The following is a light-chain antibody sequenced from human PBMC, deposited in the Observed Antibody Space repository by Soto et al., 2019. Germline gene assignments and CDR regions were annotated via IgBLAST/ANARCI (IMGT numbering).Light chain of an antibody. CDR3: GTWDSSLSAVV. J-gene: IGLJ2*01. CDR2: END. CDR1: SSNIGNNY. Sequence: QSELTQPPSVSAAPGQKVTISCSGRSSNIGNNYVSWYQQLPGTAPKLLIYENDKRPSGIPDRFSGSKSGTSATLGITGLQTGDEADYYCGTWDSSLSAVVFGGGTKLTVL. V-gene: IGLV1-51*02.